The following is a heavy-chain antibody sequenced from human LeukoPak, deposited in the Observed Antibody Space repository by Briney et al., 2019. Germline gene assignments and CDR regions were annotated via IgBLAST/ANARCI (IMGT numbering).Heavy chain of an antibody. CDR1: GGSFSGYY. V-gene: IGHV4-34*01. CDR2: INHSGST. D-gene: IGHD6-19*01. J-gene: IGHJ4*02. CDR3: ASYSGTTFDY. Sequence: AETLSLTCAVYGGSFSGYYWSWIRQPPGKGLEWIGEINHSGSTNYNPSLKSRVTISVDTSKNQFSLKLSSVTAADTAVYYCASYSGTTFDYWGQGTLVTVSS.